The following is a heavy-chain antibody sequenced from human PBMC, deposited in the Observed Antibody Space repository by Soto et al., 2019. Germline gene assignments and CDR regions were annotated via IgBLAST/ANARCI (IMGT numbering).Heavy chain of an antibody. CDR1: GGSISSYYS. Sequence: QTLSLTCTVSGGSISSYYSSWIRQLPGKALEWLALIYWDDDKRYSPSLRSRHTNTNHTSKNQVVLTTTNMDPVDTATYYCIQSRCGGDCLQSYASYYYYGMDVWGQGTTVTVSS. CDR2: IYWDDDK. V-gene: IGHV2-5*08. D-gene: IGHD2-21*02. CDR3: IQSRCGGDCLQSYASYYYYGMDV. J-gene: IGHJ6*02.